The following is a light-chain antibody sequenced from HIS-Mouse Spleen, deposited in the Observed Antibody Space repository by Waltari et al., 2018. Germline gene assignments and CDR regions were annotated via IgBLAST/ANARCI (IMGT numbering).Light chain of an antibody. Sequence: QSALTQPRSVSGSPGQSVTISCTGTSSDVGGYNYVSWYQQHPGKATKLMIYVVSKRPSGVPVGFHGSKSGNPASLTISWLQAEDEADYYCCSYAGSYTGVFGTGTKVTVL. CDR1: SSDVGGYNY. CDR3: CSYAGSYTGV. J-gene: IGLJ1*01. CDR2: VVS. V-gene: IGLV2-11*01.